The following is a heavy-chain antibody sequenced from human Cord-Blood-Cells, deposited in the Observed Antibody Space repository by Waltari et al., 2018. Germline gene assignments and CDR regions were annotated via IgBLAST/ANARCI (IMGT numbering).Heavy chain of an antibody. CDR2: INHSGST. CDR1: GGSFSGYY. CDR3: ARDSGSYYNR. D-gene: IGHD3-10*01. Sequence: QVQLQQWGAGLLKPSETLSLTCAVYGGSFSGYYWSWIRQPPGKGLEWIGEINHSGSTNPNPSLKSRITISVDTSKNQFSLKLSSVTAADTAVYYCARDSGSYYNRWGQGTLVTVSS. J-gene: IGHJ4*02. V-gene: IGHV4-34*01.